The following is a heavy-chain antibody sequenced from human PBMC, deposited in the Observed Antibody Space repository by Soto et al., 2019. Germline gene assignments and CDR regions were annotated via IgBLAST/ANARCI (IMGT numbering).Heavy chain of an antibody. V-gene: IGHV3-30*18. CDR1: GFTFSSYG. D-gene: IGHD3-22*01. Sequence: GGSLRLSCAASGFTFSSYGMHWVRQAPGKGLEWVAVISYDGSNKYYADSVKGRFTISRDNSKNTLYLQMNSLRAEDTAVYYCAKMEDYYDSSGYYYQGYYYYGMDVWGQGTTVTVS. J-gene: IGHJ6*02. CDR2: ISYDGSNK. CDR3: AKMEDYYDSSGYYYQGYYYYGMDV.